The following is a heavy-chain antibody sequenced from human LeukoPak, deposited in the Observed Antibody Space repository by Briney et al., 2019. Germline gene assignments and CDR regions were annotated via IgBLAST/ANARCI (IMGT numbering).Heavy chain of an antibody. CDR1: GESFSGYY. CDR2: INHSGST. J-gene: IGHJ4*02. V-gene: IGHV4-34*01. CDR3: ARGDIAAGGAPFDY. Sequence: SETLSLTCAVYGESFSGYYWSWIRQPPGRGLVWIGEINHSGSTSYSASLKSRVTISVDTSKNQFSLKLNSVTAADTAVYYCARGDIAAGGAPFDYWGQGTLVTVSS. D-gene: IGHD6-13*01.